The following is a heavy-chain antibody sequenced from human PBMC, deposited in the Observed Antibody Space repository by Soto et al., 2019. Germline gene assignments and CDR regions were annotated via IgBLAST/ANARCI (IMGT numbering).Heavy chain of an antibody. D-gene: IGHD6-19*01. CDR2: IYHIGSP. V-gene: IGHV4-4*07. CDR1: GGSISSYY. J-gene: IGHJ5*01. Sequence: SETLSLTCTVSGGSISSYYWSWIRQPAGKGLEWIGRIYHIGSPSYNPSLKSRLSMSLDASKNQFSLNLTSVTAADTAIYYCVRDRALDSSGHWFDSWGQGTLVTVSS. CDR3: VRDRALDSSGHWFDS.